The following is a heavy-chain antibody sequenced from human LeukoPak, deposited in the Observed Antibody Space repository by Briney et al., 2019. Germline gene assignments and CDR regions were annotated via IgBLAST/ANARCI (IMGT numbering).Heavy chain of an antibody. D-gene: IGHD2-2*01. CDR1: GRSISIYY. CDR3: ARHLGYCSSTSCYGWFDP. CDR2: IYYSGYT. Sequence: PSDTLSLTCTVSGRSISIYYWIWIRQPPGKGLEWIGYIYYSGYTNYNPSLKSRVTISVDTSKNQFSLKLRSVTAADTAVYYCARHLGYCSSTSCYGWFDPWGQGTLVTVSS. J-gene: IGHJ5*02. V-gene: IGHV4-59*08.